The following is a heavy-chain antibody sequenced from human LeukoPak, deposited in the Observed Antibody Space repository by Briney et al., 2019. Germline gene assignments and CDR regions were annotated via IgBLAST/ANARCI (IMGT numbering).Heavy chain of an antibody. CDR3: ARASWVSSTDAVR. J-gene: IGHJ4*02. Sequence: PGGSLRLSCAASGLSFSTFAMSWVRQGPARGLEWVSSLRGNGETFYAESVKGRFTLSSDSSRNTVYLHLNNLKVEDTAMYYCARASWVSSTDAVRWGQETLVTVSS. V-gene: IGHV3-23*01. D-gene: IGHD3-16*01. CDR2: LRGNGET. CDR1: GLSFSTFA.